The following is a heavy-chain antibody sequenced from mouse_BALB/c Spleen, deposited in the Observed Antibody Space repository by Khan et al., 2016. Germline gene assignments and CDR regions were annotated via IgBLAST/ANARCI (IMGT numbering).Heavy chain of an antibody. J-gene: IGHJ2*01. D-gene: IGHD1-2*01. V-gene: IGHV3-2*02. CDR1: GYSITSDYA. Sequence: EVQLQESGPGLVKPSQSLSLTCTVTGYSITSDYAWNWIRQFPGNKLEWMGYISYSGSTSYNPSRKSRIPITRDTSKNQFFLQLNSVTTEDTATYYCARTLLRLYYFDYWGRGTTLTVSS. CDR2: ISYSGST. CDR3: ARTLLRLYYFDY.